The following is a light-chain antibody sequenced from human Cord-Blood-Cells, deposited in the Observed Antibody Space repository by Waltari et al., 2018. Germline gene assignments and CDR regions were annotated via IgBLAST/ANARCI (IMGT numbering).Light chain of an antibody. Sequence: QSVLTQPPSASGTPGQRVTISCSGSRSNIGSNYVYWYQQLPGTAPKLLIYRNNQRPSGVPDRFSGSKSGTSASLAISGLRSEDEADYYCAAWDDSLSVFFGGGTKLTVL. CDR3: AAWDDSLSVF. V-gene: IGLV1-47*01. CDR2: RNN. J-gene: IGLJ2*01. CDR1: RSNIGSNY.